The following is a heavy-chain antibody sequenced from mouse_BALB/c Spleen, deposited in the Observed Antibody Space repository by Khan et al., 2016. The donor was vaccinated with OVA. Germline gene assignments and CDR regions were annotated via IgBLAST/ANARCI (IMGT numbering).Heavy chain of an antibody. Sequence: EVELVESGGGLVKPGGSLKLSCAASGFTFSDYYVYWVRQTPEMRLEWVATISDGGSYTYYPVSVQGRFTISRDDAKNNLYLQMSSLKSEDTAMYYCARGYYGNPFAYWGQGTLVTVSA. V-gene: IGHV5-4*02. D-gene: IGHD2-1*01. CDR2: ISDGGSYT. CDR3: ARGYYGNPFAY. J-gene: IGHJ3*01. CDR1: GFTFSDYY.